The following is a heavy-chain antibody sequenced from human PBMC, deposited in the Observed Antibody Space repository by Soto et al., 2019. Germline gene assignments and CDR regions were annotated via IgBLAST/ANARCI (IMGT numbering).Heavy chain of an antibody. Sequence: ASVKVSCKASGYTFTSYYMHWVRQAPGQGLEWMGIINPSGGSTSYAQKFQGRVTMTRDTSTSTVYMELSSLRSEDTAVCYCARDYGWVDDLYYYYGMDVWGQGTTVTVSS. V-gene: IGHV1-46*01. D-gene: IGHD1-26*01. J-gene: IGHJ6*02. CDR3: ARDYGWVDDLYYYYGMDV. CDR2: INPSGGST. CDR1: GYTFTSYY.